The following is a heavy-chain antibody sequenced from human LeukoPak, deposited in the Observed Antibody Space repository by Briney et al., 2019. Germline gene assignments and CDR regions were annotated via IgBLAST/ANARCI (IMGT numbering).Heavy chain of an antibody. D-gene: IGHD2-21*02. CDR3: ARGWGRYGNWFDP. CDR1: GGSISSGGYS. V-gene: IGHV4-30-2*01. CDR2: IYHSGST. Sequence: PSQTLSLTCAVSGGSISSGGYSWSWIRQPPGKGLEWIGYIYHSGSTYYNPSHKSRVTISVDRSKNQFSLKLSSVTAADTAVYYCARGWGRYGNWFDPWGQGTLVTVSS. J-gene: IGHJ5*02.